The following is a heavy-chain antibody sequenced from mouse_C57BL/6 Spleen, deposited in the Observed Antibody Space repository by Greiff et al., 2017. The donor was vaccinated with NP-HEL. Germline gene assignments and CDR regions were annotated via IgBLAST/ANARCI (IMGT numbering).Heavy chain of an antibody. Sequence: QVQLQQSGPGLVAPSQSLSITCTVSGFSLTSYGVHWVRQPPGKGLEWLVVIWSDGSTNYNSALKSRLSISKDNSKSQVFLKMNSLQTDDTAMYYGARQGGRNYYYAMDYWGQGTSVTVSS. CDR2: IWSDGST. J-gene: IGHJ4*01. CDR1: GFSLTSYG. V-gene: IGHV2-6-1*01. CDR3: ARQGGRNYYYAMDY.